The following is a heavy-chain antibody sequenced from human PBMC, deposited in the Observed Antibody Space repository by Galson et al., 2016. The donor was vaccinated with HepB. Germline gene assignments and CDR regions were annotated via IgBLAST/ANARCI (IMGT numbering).Heavy chain of an antibody. J-gene: IGHJ4*02. V-gene: IGHV3-15*01. Sequence: SLRLSCAASGFAFSDAWMSWIRQTPGRGLEWVGRIKRKIDGETIDYAAPVKGRFTISRDDSKSTLYLQMNSLNTEDTAVYYCTREKSWGGRSCSASWGQGTRVTVSS. D-gene: IGHD2-15*01. CDR3: TREKSWGGRSCSAS. CDR1: GFAFSDAW. CDR2: IKRKIDGETI.